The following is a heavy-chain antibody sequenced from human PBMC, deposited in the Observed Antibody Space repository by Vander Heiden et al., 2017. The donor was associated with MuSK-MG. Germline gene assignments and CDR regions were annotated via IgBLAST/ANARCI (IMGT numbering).Heavy chain of an antibody. CDR3: ARTHYYGSGSFGFSYFDF. CDR1: GFTVSSNY. J-gene: IGHJ4*02. Sequence: EVQLVESGGGLVQPGGSLRLSCAASGFTVSSNYMSWVRQAPGKGLEWVSVIYSGGSTYYADSVKGRFTISRDNSKNTLYLQMNNLRADDTAVYYCARTHYYGSGSFGFSYFDFWGQGTLVTVSS. V-gene: IGHV3-66*01. CDR2: IYSGGST. D-gene: IGHD3-10*01.